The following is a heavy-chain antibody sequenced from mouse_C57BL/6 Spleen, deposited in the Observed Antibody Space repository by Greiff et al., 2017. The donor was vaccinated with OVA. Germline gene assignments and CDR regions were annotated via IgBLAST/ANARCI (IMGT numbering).Heavy chain of an antibody. CDR1: GYSFTDYN. J-gene: IGHJ3*01. CDR3: ARSGSSSGVAY. CDR2: INPNNGTT. D-gene: IGHD1-1*01. Sequence: VQLQPSGPELVKPGASVKISCKASGYSFTDYNMNWVKQSNGKSLEWIGVINPNNGTTSYNQKFKGKATLTADHSSITAYMQLHSLTSEYSAGYYCARSGSSSGVAYWGKGTLVTVAA. V-gene: IGHV1-39*01.